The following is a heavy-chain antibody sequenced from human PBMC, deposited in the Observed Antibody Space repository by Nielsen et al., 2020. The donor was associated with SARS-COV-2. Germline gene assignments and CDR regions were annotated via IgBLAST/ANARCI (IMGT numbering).Heavy chain of an antibody. V-gene: IGHV4-31*03. CDR2: IYYSGSA. D-gene: IGHD4/OR15-4a*01. Sequence: SETLSLTCTVSGGSISNVGYYWSWIRQHPGKGLEWIGYIYYSGSAQYNPSLESRVSMSVDTSNNYFSLSLTSVTAADTAVYYCARMAAGDYGPSIYYYGVDVWGQGTTVTVSS. CDR1: GGSISNVGYY. CDR3: ARMAAGDYGPSIYYYGVDV. J-gene: IGHJ6*02.